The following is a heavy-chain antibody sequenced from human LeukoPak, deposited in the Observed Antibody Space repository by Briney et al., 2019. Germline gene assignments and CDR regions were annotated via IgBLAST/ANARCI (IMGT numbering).Heavy chain of an antibody. D-gene: IGHD3-22*01. Sequence: ASVKVSCKASGYTFTSYDINWMRQATGQGLEWMGWMSPNSGNTGYAQKFQGRVTMTRDTSTGTAYLELSSLRSEDSAVYYCARAPYYYDSSGQPNWFDPWGQGTLVTVSS. CDR3: ARAPYYYDSSGQPNWFDP. CDR2: MSPNSGNT. V-gene: IGHV1-8*01. CDR1: GYTFTSYD. J-gene: IGHJ5*02.